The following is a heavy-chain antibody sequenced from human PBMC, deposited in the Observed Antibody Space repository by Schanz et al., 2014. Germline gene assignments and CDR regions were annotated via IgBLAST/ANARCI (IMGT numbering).Heavy chain of an antibody. CDR3: AKDRRYYDFWSDYYRVADAFDI. V-gene: IGHV3-23*01. Sequence: EVQLLESGGGLVQPGGSLRLSCEASGFTFSSFAMSWVRQAPGKGLEWVSYIGGSGSDTYYADSVKGRFTISRDNSKNTLYLQMNSMRAEDTAVYYCAKDRRYYDFWSDYYRVADAFDIWGQGTMVTVSS. J-gene: IGHJ3*02. CDR2: IGGSGSDT. CDR1: GFTFSSFA. D-gene: IGHD3-3*01.